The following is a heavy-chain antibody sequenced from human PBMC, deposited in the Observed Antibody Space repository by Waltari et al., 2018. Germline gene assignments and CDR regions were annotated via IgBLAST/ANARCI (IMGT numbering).Heavy chain of an antibody. CDR2: ISYDGSNK. J-gene: IGHJ6*03. Sequence: QVQLVESGGGVVQPGRSLRLSCAASGFTFSSYAMHWVRQAPGKGLEWVAVISYDGSNKYYADSVKGRFTISRDNAKNSLYLQMNSLRAEDTAVYYCATTTVTTSYMDVWGKGTTVTVSS. D-gene: IGHD4-17*01. CDR1: GFTFSSYA. V-gene: IGHV3-30-3*01. CDR3: ATTTVTTSYMDV.